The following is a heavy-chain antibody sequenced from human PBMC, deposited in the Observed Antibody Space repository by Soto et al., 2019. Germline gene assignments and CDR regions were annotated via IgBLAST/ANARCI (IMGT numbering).Heavy chain of an antibody. CDR1: GGSFSGYY. J-gene: IGHJ4*02. V-gene: IGHV4-34*01. CDR3: ARDKITGLFDY. D-gene: IGHD2-8*02. CDR2: INHSGST. Sequence: QVQLQQWGAGLLKPSETLSLTCAVYGGSFSGYYWTWIRQPPGTGLEWIGEINHSGSTNYTPSLKSRVTISVDTSKNQFSLKLTSVTAVDTAVYYCARDKITGLFDYWGQGTLVTLSS.